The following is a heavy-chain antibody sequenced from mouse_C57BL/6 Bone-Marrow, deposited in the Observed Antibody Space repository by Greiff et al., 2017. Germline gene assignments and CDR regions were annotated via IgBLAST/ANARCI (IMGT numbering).Heavy chain of an antibody. Sequence: EVKVVESGGGLVQPGESLKLSCESNEYEFPSHDMSWVRKTPEKRLALVSAINSDGGSTYYPDTMERRFIISRDNTKKTLYLQMSSLRSEDTALYYCARLSYGSSSYYAMDYWGQGTSVTVSS. V-gene: IGHV5-2*01. J-gene: IGHJ4*01. CDR1: EYEFPSHD. D-gene: IGHD1-1*01. CDR3: ARLSYGSSSYYAMDY. CDR2: INSDGGST.